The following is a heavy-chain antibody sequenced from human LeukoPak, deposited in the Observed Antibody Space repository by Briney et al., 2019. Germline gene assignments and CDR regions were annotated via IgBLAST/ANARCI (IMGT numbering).Heavy chain of an antibody. CDR3: ARDLAIVVELGLWFDP. D-gene: IGHD2-21*01. CDR1: GGSFSDYY. Sequence: LSLTCAVYGGSFSDYYMSWIRQAPGKGLEWVSYISSSGSTIYYADSVKGRFTISRDNAKNSLYLQMNSLRAEDTAVYYCARDLAIVVELGLWFDPWGQGTLVTVSP. CDR2: ISSSGSTI. V-gene: IGHV3-11*04. J-gene: IGHJ5*02.